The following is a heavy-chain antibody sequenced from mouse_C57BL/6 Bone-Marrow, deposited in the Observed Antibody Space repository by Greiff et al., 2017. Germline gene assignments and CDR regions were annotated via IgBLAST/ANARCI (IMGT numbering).Heavy chain of an antibody. Sequence: QVQLQQPGAELVRPGSSVKLSCKASGYTFTSYWMHWVKQRPIQGLEWIGNIDPSDSETHYNQKFKDKATLTVDKSSSTAYMQLSSLTSEDSAVYYCARERWLLLHCDYWGQGTTLTVSS. CDR2: IDPSDSET. D-gene: IGHD2-3*01. CDR1: GYTFTSYW. J-gene: IGHJ2*01. V-gene: IGHV1-52*01. CDR3: ARERWLLLHCDY.